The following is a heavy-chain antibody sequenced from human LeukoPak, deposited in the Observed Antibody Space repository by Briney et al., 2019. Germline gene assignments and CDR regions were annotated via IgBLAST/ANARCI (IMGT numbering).Heavy chain of an antibody. CDR1: GFTFSSYW. CDR3: ARALPPSVNTPWK. CDR2: ISSDGSST. V-gene: IGHV3-74*01. Sequence: HPGGSLRLSCAASGFTFSSYWMHWVRHAPGKGLVWVSRISSDGSSTSDADSVKGRFTIFRDNAKNTLYLQINSLGAEDTAVYYCARALPPSVNTPWKWGQGTQVTVSS. D-gene: IGHD1-1*01. J-gene: IGHJ4*02.